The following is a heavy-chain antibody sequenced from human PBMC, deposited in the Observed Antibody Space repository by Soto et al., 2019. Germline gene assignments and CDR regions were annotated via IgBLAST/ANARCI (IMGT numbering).Heavy chain of an antibody. CDR1: GFTFSSYG. CDR3: ASAYCSSTSCYLEDYCDY. CDR2: IWYDGSNK. J-gene: IGHJ4*02. D-gene: IGHD2-2*01. V-gene: IGHV3-33*01. Sequence: QVQLVESGGGVVQPGRSLSRSCAASGFTFSSYGMHWVRQAPGKGLEWVAVIWYDGSNKYYADSVKGRFTISRDNSKNTLYLQMNSLRAEDTAVYYWASAYCSSTSCYLEDYCDYWGQGTLVTVSS.